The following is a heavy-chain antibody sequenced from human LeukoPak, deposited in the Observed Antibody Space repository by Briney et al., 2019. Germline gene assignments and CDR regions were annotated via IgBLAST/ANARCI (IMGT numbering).Heavy chain of an antibody. V-gene: IGHV3-74*01. D-gene: IGHD2-2*01. CDR3: VRDSPPLGYCSSASCYDAKNFDY. CDR2: INIDGSST. Sequence: PGGSLRLSCAASGFTFSSYWMHWVRQAPGKGLVWVSRINIDGSSTSYADSVKGRFTISRDNAKNTLYLQMNSLRAEDTALYYCVRDSPPLGYCSSASCYDAKNFDYWGQGTLVTVSS. J-gene: IGHJ4*02. CDR1: GFTFSSYW.